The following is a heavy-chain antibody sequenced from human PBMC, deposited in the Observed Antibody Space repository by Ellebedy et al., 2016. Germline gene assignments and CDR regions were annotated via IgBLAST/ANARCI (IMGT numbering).Heavy chain of an antibody. Sequence: SQTLSLTXXISGDTVSSNNVWNWVRQSPSRGLEWLGRTYYRSKWFNDYAPSVKSRITINPDTSKNQFSLQLNSVTPEDTAMYYCVRVPTAERGAFDIWGRGTMVTVSS. CDR1: GDTVSSNNV. V-gene: IGHV6-1*01. CDR3: VRVPTAERGAFDI. CDR2: TYYRSKWFN. D-gene: IGHD1-1*01. J-gene: IGHJ3*02.